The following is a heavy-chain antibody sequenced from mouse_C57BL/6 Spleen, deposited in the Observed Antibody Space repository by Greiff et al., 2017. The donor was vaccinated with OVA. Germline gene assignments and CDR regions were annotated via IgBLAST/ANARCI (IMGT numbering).Heavy chain of an antibody. J-gene: IGHJ1*03. CDR2: IYPGDGDT. V-gene: IGHV1-82*01. CDR3: AREAYYDYDGYFDV. D-gene: IGHD2-4*01. CDR1: GYAFSSSW. Sequence: VKLVESGPELVKPGASVKISCKASGYAFSSSWMNWVKQRPGKGLEWIGRIYPGDGDTNYNGKFKGKATLTADKSSSTAYMQLSSLTSEDSAVYFCAREAYYDYDGYFDVWGTGTTVTVSS.